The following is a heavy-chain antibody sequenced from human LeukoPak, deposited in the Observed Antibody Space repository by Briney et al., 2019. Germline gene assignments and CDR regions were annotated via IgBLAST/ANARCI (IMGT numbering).Heavy chain of an antibody. CDR2: INHSGST. J-gene: IGHJ6*03. V-gene: IGHV4-34*01. CDR3: ARPYGSGSFNYYYMDV. Sequence: SETLSLTCAVYGGSFSGYYWGWIRQPPGKGLEWIGEINHSGSTNYNPSLKSRVTISVDTSKNQFSLKLSSVTAADTAVYYCARPYGSGSFNYYYMDVWGKGTTVTVSS. CDR1: GGSFSGYY. D-gene: IGHD3-10*01.